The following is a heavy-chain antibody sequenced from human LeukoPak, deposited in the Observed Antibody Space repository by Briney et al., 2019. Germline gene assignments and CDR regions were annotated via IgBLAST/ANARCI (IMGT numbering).Heavy chain of an antibody. CDR2: IPISGSST. V-gene: IGHV3-11*01. Sequence: GGSLRLSCAASGFTFSDYYMSWIRQAPGKGLEWVSSIPISGSSTYNADSVKGRFTIPRDNAKNSLYLQMNSLRAEDTAVYYCARGSVVAANFDFWGQGTLVTVSS. CDR1: GFTFSDYY. D-gene: IGHD2-15*01. J-gene: IGHJ4*02. CDR3: ARGSVVAANFDF.